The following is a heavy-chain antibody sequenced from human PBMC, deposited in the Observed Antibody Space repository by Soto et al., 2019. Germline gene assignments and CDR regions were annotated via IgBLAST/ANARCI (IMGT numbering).Heavy chain of an antibody. CDR3: ARDILNYYDSSGYFDH. V-gene: IGHV1-46*01. CDR1: GYTFTSYY. D-gene: IGHD3-22*01. CDR2: INPSGGST. J-gene: IGHJ4*02. Sequence: ASVKVSCKASGYTFTSYYMHWVRQAPGQGLEWMGIINPSGGSTSYAQKFQGRVTMTRDTSTSTVYMELSSLRSEDTAVYYCARDILNYYDSSGYFDHWGQGTLVTVSS.